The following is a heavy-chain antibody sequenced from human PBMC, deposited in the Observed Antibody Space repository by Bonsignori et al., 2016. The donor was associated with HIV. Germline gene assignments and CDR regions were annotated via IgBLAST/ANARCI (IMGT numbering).Heavy chain of an antibody. CDR2: VYHNGRT. Sequence: QVQLQQWGAGLLKPSETLSLTCAVYGGSFSGYYWSWIRQPPREGAWSGLGKVYHNGRTYSNPSLKSRITISIDTSKNQFSLRLSSVTAADTAVYYCARRFSAATNGVVNWFDPWGQGTLVTVSS. J-gene: IGHJ5*02. D-gene: IGHD2-8*01. CDR3: ARRFSAATNGVVNWFDP. CDR1: GGSFSGYY. V-gene: IGHV4-34*01.